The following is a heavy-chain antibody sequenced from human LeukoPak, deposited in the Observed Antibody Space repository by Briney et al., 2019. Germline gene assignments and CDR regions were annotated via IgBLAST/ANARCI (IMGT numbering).Heavy chain of an antibody. D-gene: IGHD3-10*01. J-gene: IGHJ4*02. Sequence: GGSLRLSCAASGFTVSSNYMSWVRQAPGKGLEWVSVIYSGGSTYYADSVKGRFTISRDNAKNSLYLQMNSLRAEDTAVYYCARDVWFGESSGYWGQGTLVTVSS. V-gene: IGHV3-66*01. CDR2: IYSGGST. CDR3: ARDVWFGESSGY. CDR1: GFTVSSNY.